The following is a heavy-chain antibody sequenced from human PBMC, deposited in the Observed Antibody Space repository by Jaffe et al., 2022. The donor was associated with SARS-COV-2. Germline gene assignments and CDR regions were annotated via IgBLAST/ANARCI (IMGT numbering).Heavy chain of an antibody. CDR1: GFTFSSYA. J-gene: IGHJ4*02. D-gene: IGHD5-12*01. CDR2: ISYDGSNK. V-gene: IGHV3-30*04. CDR3: ARDQDPDGYNYFDY. Sequence: QVQLVESGGGVVQPGRSLRLSCAASGFTFSSYAMHWVRQAPGKGLEWVAVISYDGSNKYYADSVKGRFTISRDNSKNTLYLQMNSLRAEDTAVYYCARDQDPDGYNYFDYWGQGTLVTVSS.